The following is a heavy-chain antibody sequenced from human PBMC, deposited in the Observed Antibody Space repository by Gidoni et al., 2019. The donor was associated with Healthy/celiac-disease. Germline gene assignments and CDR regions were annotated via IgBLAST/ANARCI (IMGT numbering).Heavy chain of an antibody. CDR2: INHSGST. CDR1: GGSFSGYY. V-gene: IGHV4-34*01. J-gene: IGHJ6*02. Sequence: QVQLQQWGAGLLKPSETLSLTCAVYGGSFSGYYWSWIRQPPGKGLEWIGEINHSGSTNYNPSLKSRVTISVDTSKNQFSLKLSSVTAADTAVYYCAGAYCGGDCYPLEYYGMDVWGQGTTVTVSS. CDR3: AGAYCGGDCYPLEYYGMDV. D-gene: IGHD2-21*02.